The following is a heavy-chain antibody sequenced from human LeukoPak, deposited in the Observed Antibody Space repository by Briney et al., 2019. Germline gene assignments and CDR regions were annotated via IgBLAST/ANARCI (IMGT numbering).Heavy chain of an antibody. CDR1: GFTFSRYA. CDR3: VKDSSSGSYFDY. Sequence: PGGSLRLSCSASGFTFSRYAMHWVRQAPGKGLEYVSAISSNGGSTYYADSVKGRFTISRDNSKNTLDLQMSSLRVEDTAVYFCVKDSSSGSYFDYWGQGTLVTVSS. J-gene: IGHJ4*02. D-gene: IGHD3-10*01. V-gene: IGHV3-64D*06. CDR2: ISSNGGST.